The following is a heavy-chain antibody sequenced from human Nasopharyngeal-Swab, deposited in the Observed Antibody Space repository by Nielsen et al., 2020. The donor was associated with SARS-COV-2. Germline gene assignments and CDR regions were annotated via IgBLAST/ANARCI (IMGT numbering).Heavy chain of an antibody. J-gene: IGHJ4*02. CDR3: ARDRPHWGCDY. Sequence: GESLKISCAASGFTFRSYAISWVRQAPGKGLEWVSVISGSDYNTYYADSVKGRFTLSRDNSKNTVYLQMNSLRAEDTAVYYCARDRPHWGCDYWGQGTLVTVSS. CDR1: GFTFRSYA. CDR2: ISGSDYNT. V-gene: IGHV3-23*01. D-gene: IGHD3-16*01.